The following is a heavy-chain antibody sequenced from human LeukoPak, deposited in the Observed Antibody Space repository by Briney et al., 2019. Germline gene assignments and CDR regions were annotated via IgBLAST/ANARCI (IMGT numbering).Heavy chain of an antibody. D-gene: IGHD5-18*01. CDR2: IYYSGST. CDR1: GGSISSSSSY. CDR3: AKSSYSIFDY. V-gene: IGHV4-39*07. Sequence: SETLSLTCTVSGGSISSSSSYWGWIRQPPGKGLEWIGSIYYSGSTYYNPSLKSRVTISVDTSKNQFSLKLSSVTAADTAVYYCAKSSYSIFDYWGQGTLVTVSS. J-gene: IGHJ4*02.